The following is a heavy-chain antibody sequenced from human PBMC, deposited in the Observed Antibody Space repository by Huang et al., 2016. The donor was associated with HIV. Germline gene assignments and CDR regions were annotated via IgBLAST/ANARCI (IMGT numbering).Heavy chain of an antibody. CDR1: GYTFSSHA. D-gene: IGHD3-3*01. V-gene: IGHV1-3*01. CDR2: INGGKGDT. Sequence: QVQLVQSGAEVKKPGTSVKVSCKTSGYTFSSHALHWLRQAPGQRPEWMGWINGGKGDTKYSQKFQGRVTMTSDTSANRGYMELNSLRSEDTAVYYCARDPLDIRRHFDFWGQGSLVTVSS. J-gene: IGHJ4*02. CDR3: ARDPLDIRRHFDF.